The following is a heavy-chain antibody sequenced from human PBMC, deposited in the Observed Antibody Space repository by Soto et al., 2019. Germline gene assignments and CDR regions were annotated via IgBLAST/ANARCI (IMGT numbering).Heavy chain of an antibody. CDR2: IYTSGST. J-gene: IGHJ6*02. Sequence: XTLSLPGTVSGGSVSSYYCSWIRQPAGRGLEWIGRIYTSGSTNSNPSLKSRVTMSVDTSKNQFSLTLSYVTAAYTAVYYVATDLTRDKITYYYQYGMDVWGQGTTVTVSS. V-gene: IGHV4-4*07. D-gene: IGHD1-20*01. CDR3: ATDLTRDKITYYYQYGMDV. CDR1: GGSVSSYY.